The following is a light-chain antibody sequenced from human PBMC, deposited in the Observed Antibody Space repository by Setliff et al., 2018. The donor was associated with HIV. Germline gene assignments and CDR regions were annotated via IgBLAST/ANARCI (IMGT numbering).Light chain of an antibody. CDR2: EVS. J-gene: IGLJ1*01. CDR1: SGDVGGYNY. CDR3: TSYTGSSTYI. Sequence: QSALTQPASVSGSPGQSITISCTGTSGDVGGYNYVSWYQQHPGKAPKLIIYEVSNRPSGLSNRFSGSKSGNTASLTISGLQAEDEADYYCTSYTGSSTYIFGTGTKV. V-gene: IGLV2-14*01.